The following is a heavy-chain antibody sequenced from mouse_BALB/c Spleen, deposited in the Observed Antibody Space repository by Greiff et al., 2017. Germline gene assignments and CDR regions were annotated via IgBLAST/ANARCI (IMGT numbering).Heavy chain of an antibody. CDR3: ARFAY. CDR1: GYTFTSYW. Sequence: QVHVKQSGAELARPGASVKLSCKASGYTFTSYWMQWVKQRPGQGLEWIGAIYPGDGDTRYTQKFKGKATLTADKSSSTAYMQLSSLASEDSAVYYCARFAYWGQGTLVTVSA. V-gene: IGHV1-87*01. CDR2: IYPGDGDT. J-gene: IGHJ3*01.